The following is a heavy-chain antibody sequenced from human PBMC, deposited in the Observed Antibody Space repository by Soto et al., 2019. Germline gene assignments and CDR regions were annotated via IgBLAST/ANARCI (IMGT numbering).Heavy chain of an antibody. CDR3: TTDPSPPLGYFSSTSCYRDWFDP. D-gene: IGHD2-2*02. V-gene: IGHV3-15*01. CDR1: GFTFSNAW. CDR2: IKSKTDGGTT. Sequence: GGSLRLSCAASGFTFSNAWMSWVRQAPGKGQEWVGRIKSKTDGGTTDYAAPVKGRFTISRDDSKNTLYLQMNSLKTEDTAVYYCTTDPSPPLGYFSSTSCYRDWFDPWGQGTLVTVSA. J-gene: IGHJ5*02.